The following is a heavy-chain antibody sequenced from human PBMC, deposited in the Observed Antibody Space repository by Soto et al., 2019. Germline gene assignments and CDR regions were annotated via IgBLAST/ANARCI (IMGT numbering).Heavy chain of an antibody. CDR2: INHSGST. V-gene: IGHV4-34*01. J-gene: IGHJ4*02. CDR1: GGSFSGYY. CDR3: ARGSKAGMVRGRTPYFDY. Sequence: QVQLQQWGAGLLKPSETLSLTCAVYGGSFSGYYWSWIRQPPGKGLEWIGEINHSGSTNYNPSLKSRVTISVDTSKNQFSLKLSSVTAADTAVYYCARGSKAGMVRGRTPYFDYWGQGTLVTVSS. D-gene: IGHD3-10*01.